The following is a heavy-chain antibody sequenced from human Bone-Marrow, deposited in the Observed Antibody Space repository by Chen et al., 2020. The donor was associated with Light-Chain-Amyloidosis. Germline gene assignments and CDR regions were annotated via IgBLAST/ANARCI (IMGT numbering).Heavy chain of an antibody. Sequence: EVQLVESGGGLLQRGGSLRLSCAASGFAFSSYAMSWVRQAPGKGRAWVSTISGSGGSRYYGDSVKGRLTISRDNSKNALFLQMNSLRAEDTAVYCCAKDISYDDILPGYPADAFDIWGQGTMVTVSS. CDR1: GFAFSSYA. V-gene: IGHV3-23*04. CDR2: ISGSGGSR. J-gene: IGHJ3*02. CDR3: AKDISYDDILPGYPADAFDI. D-gene: IGHD3-9*01.